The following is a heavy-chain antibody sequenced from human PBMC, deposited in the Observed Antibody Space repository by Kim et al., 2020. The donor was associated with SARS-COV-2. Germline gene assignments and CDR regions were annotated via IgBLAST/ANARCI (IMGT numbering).Heavy chain of an antibody. CDR1: GFTFSSYS. Sequence: GSLRLSCAASGFTFSSYSMNWVRQAPGKGLEWVSSISSSSSYIYYADSVKGRFTISRDNAKNSLYLQMNSLRAEDTAVYYCARGWTTVTPTYWGQGTLVTVSS. D-gene: IGHD4-17*01. J-gene: IGHJ4*02. CDR3: ARGWTTVTPTY. V-gene: IGHV3-21*01. CDR2: ISSSSSYI.